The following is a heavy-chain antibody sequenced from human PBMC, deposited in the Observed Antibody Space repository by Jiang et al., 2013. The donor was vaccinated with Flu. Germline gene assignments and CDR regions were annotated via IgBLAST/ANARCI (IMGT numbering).Heavy chain of an antibody. V-gene: IGHV5-10-1*01. D-gene: IGHD3-22*01. CDR2: IDPSDSYT. Sequence: GAEVKKPGESLRISCKGSGYSFTSYWISWVRQMPGKGLEWMGRIDPSDSYTNYSPSFQGHVTISADKSISTAYLQWSSLKASDTAMYYCATTWHPYYYDSSGLDYWGQGTLVTVSS. CDR3: ATTWHPYYYDSSGLDY. J-gene: IGHJ4*02. CDR1: GYSFTSYW.